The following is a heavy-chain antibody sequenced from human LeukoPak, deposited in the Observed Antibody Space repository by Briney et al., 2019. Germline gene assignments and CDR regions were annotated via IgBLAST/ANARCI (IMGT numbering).Heavy chain of an antibody. CDR3: ARDLGETQLWSSSFDY. CDR1: GFTFSSYA. CDR2: ISYDGSNK. V-gene: IGHV3-30*04. D-gene: IGHD5-18*01. Sequence: GGSLRLSCAASGFTFSSYAMHWVRQAPGKGLEWVAVISYDGSNKYYADSVKGRFTISRDNSKNTLYLQMNSLRAEDTAVYYCARDLGETQLWSSSFDYWGQGTLVTVSS. J-gene: IGHJ4*02.